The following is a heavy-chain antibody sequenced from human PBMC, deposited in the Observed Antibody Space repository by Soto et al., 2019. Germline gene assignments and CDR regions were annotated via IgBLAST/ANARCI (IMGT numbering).Heavy chain of an antibody. V-gene: IGHV3-15*07. D-gene: IGHD2-15*01. Sequence: EVQLVESGGGLVKPGGSLRLSCAASGFTFSNAWMNWVRQAPGKGLEWVGRIKSKTDGGTTDYAAPVKGRFTISRDDSKNTLYLQMNRLKTEVTAVYYCTTEDIVVVVAAVGFDYWGQGTLVTVSS. CDR3: TTEDIVVVVAAVGFDY. J-gene: IGHJ4*02. CDR1: GFTFSNAW. CDR2: IKSKTDGGTT.